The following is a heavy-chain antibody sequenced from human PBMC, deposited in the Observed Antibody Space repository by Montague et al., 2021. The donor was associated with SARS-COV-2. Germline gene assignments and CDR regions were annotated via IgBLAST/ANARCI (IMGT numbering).Heavy chain of an antibody. CDR2: IWYDGSNK. CDR3: ARDERFGESKGGY. CDR1: GSTFSSYG. V-gene: IGHV3-33*01. Sequence: SLRLSFSASGSTFSSYGMHWVRQAPGKGLEWVAVIWYDGSNKYYADSVKGRFTISRDNSKNTLYLQMNSLRAEDTAVYYCARDERFGESKGGYWGQGTLVTVSS. J-gene: IGHJ4*02. D-gene: IGHD3-10*01.